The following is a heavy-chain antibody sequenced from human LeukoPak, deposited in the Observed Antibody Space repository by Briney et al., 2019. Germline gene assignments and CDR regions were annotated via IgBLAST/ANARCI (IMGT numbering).Heavy chain of an antibody. CDR1: GDSITNYY. Sequence: KTSETLSLTCTVSGDSITNYYWSWIRQPPGKGLEWIGYIFYSGSTNYNPSLKSRVTISMGSSKKQCSLKLSSVTAADTAVYYCARVSPNYYYGMDVWGQGTTVTVSS. V-gene: IGHV4-59*01. J-gene: IGHJ6*02. CDR2: IFYSGST. CDR3: ARVSPNYYYGMDV.